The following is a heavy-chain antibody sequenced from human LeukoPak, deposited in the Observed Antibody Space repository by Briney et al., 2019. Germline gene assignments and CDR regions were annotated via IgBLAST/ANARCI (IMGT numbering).Heavy chain of an antibody. Sequence: GESLKISCKGSGYSFTSYWIGWVRQMPGKGLEWMGIIYPGDSDTRYSPSFQGQVTISADKSISTAYLQWSSLKASDTAMYYCASPHFGGSNPHPIQYYFDYGGRETLVTVPS. CDR1: GYSFTSYW. CDR3: ASPHFGGSNPHPIQYYFDY. J-gene: IGHJ4*02. CDR2: IYPGDSDT. D-gene: IGHD3-16*01. V-gene: IGHV5-51*01.